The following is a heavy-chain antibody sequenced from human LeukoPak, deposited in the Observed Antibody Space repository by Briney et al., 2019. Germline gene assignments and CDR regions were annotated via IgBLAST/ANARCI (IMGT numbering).Heavy chain of an antibody. J-gene: IGHJ4*02. CDR2: INHSGST. CDR3: ARDGVGATDS. D-gene: IGHD1-26*01. V-gene: IGHV4-34*01. CDR1: GGSFSGYY. Sequence: SETLSLTCAVYGGSFSGYYWSWIRQPPGKGLEWIGEINHSGSTNYNPSLKSRVTISVDTSKNQFSLKLSSVTAADTAVYYCARDGVGATDSWGQGTLVTVSS.